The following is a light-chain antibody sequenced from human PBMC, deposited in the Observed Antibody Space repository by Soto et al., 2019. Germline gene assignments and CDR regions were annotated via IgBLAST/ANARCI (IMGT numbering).Light chain of an antibody. J-gene: IGKJ1*01. Sequence: EIGLTQSPGTLSLSPGERATLSCRASQSVSSSYLAWYQQKPGQAPRLLIYGASSRPTGIPDRFSGSGSGTDFALTISRLEPEDFAVYYCQQYGSSPQAFGQGTKVEIK. CDR2: GAS. V-gene: IGKV3-20*01. CDR3: QQYGSSPQA. CDR1: QSVSSSY.